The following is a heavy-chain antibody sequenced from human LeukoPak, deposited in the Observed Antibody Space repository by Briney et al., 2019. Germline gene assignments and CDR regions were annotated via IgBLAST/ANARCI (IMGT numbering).Heavy chain of an antibody. Sequence: GGSLRLSCAASGFTFSRYWMHWVRQTPGKGLVWVSRINSDGSSTRYADSVKGRFTISRDNAKNTLDLQMSSLRAEDTAVYYCARYGALDYWGQGTLVTVSS. J-gene: IGHJ4*02. CDR2: INSDGSST. CDR3: ARYGALDY. D-gene: IGHD4-17*01. V-gene: IGHV3-74*01. CDR1: GFTFSRYW.